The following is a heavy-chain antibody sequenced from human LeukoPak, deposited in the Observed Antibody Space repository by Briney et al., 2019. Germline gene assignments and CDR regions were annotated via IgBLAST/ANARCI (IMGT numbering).Heavy chain of an antibody. CDR3: AELGITMIGGV. CDR2: ISSSITYI. D-gene: IGHD3-10*02. V-gene: IGHV3-21*01. J-gene: IGHJ6*04. Sequence: AGGSLRLSCAASGFTFSSYSMNWVRQAPGKGLEWVSSISSSITYIYYADSVKGRFTISRDNAKNSLDLQMNSLRAEDTAIYYCAELGITMIGGVWGKGTTVTISS. CDR1: GFTFSSYS.